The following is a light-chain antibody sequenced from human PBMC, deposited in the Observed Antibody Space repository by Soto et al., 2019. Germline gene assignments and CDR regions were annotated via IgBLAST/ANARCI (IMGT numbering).Light chain of an antibody. Sequence: EIVLTQSPATLSLSPGERATLSCRASQSVSSSYLAWYQQKPGQAPRLLIYGASIRATGIPDRFSGSGSGPDFTLTISRLEPEDFAVYYCQQYVTSPITFGGGTKVDIK. CDR1: QSVSSSY. J-gene: IGKJ4*01. CDR3: QQYVTSPIT. V-gene: IGKV3-20*01. CDR2: GAS.